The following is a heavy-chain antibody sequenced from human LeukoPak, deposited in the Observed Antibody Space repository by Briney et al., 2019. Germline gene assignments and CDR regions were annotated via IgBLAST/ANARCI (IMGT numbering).Heavy chain of an antibody. CDR1: GFTFSSYG. V-gene: IGHV3-30*02. CDR2: IRYDGSNK. D-gene: IGHD6-13*01. Sequence: PGGSLRLSCAASGFTFSSYGMHWVRQAPGKGLEWVAFIRYDGSNKYYADSVKGRFTISRDNSKNTLYLQMNSLRSDDTAVYYCARVPQALLIRRGLADNWFDPWGQGTLVTVSS. CDR3: ARVPQALLIRRGLADNWFDP. J-gene: IGHJ5*02.